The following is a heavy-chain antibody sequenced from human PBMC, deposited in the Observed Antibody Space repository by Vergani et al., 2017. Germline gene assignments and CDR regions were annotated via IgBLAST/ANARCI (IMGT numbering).Heavy chain of an antibody. V-gene: IGHV4-30-4*01. CDR3: ARARRTYYYGSGSYGPFDY. Sequence: QVQLQESGPGLVKPSQTLSLTCTVSGGSISSGGYYWSWIRQPPGKGLEWIGYIYYSGSTYYNPSLKSRVTISVDTSKNQFSLKLSSVTAADTAVYYCARARRTYYYGSGSYGPFDYWGQGTLVTVSS. CDR2: IYYSGST. D-gene: IGHD3-10*01. CDR1: GGSISSGGYY. J-gene: IGHJ4*02.